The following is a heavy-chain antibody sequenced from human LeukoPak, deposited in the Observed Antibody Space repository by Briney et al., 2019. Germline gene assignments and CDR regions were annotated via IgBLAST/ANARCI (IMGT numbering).Heavy chain of an antibody. CDR1: GGSISSTTYY. V-gene: IGHV4-39*01. CDR2: IYYDART. D-gene: IGHD2-8*02. CDR3: ARRVYCTGGACRNWYFDL. Sequence: SETLSLTCSVSGGSISSTTYYWGWIRQPPGKGLEWIGSIYYDARTYYNPSLQSRLTISVDTSKNQFSLRLSSVTAADTAVYYCARRVYCTGGACRNWYFDLWGRGTLVTVSS. J-gene: IGHJ2*01.